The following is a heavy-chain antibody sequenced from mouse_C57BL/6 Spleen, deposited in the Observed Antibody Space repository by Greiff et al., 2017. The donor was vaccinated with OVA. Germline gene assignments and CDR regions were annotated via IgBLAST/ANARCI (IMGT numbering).Heavy chain of an antibody. CDR2: ISPGSGST. CDR3: ARMGDGYLAWFAY. D-gene: IGHD2-3*01. Sequence: QVQLQQPGAELVKPGASVKMSCKASGYTFTSYWITWVKQRPGQGLEWIGDISPGSGSTNYNEKFKSKATLTVDTSSSTAYMQLSSLTSEDSAVYYCARMGDGYLAWFAYWGQGTLVTVSA. V-gene: IGHV1-55*01. CDR1: GYTFTSYW. J-gene: IGHJ3*01.